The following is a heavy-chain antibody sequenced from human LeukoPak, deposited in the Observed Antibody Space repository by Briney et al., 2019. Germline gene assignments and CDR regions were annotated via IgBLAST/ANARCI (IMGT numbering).Heavy chain of an antibody. J-gene: IGHJ4*02. D-gene: IGHD2-2*01. Sequence: GGSLRLSCAASGFTFSSYGMHWVRQAPGKGLEWVAVIWYDGSNKYYADSVKGRFTISRDNSKNTLYLQMSSLRAEDTAVYYCARYCSSTSCHFDYWGQGTLVTVSS. CDR2: IWYDGSNK. CDR1: GFTFSSYG. V-gene: IGHV3-33*01. CDR3: ARYCSSTSCHFDY.